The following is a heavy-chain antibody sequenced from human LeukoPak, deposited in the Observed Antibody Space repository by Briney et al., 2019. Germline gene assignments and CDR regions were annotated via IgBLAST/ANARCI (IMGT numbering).Heavy chain of an antibody. CDR1: GYDFSGFW. CDR2: IYPGDSDT. J-gene: IGHJ4*02. Sequence: GESLKISCEASGYDFSGFWIGWVRQMPGKGLEWVGIIYPGDSDTRYSPSFQGLVALSADKSTRTAYLQWRALKASDSAMFYCARQVRGGYNYEDPFFFDSWGQGTQVTVSS. CDR3: ARQVRGGYNYEDPFFFDS. D-gene: IGHD5-24*01. V-gene: IGHV5-51*01.